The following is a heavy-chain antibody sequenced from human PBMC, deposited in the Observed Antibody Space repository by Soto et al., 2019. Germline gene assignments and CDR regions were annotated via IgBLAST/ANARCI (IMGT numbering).Heavy chain of an antibody. CDR3: ARSSRSYFDY. CDR1: GFSIGRSVDF. J-gene: IGHJ4*02. V-gene: IGHV4-31*03. CDR2: IYDSGST. Sequence: PSETLSLTCTFSGFSIGRSVDFLSWIRQHPGKGLEWIGYIYDSGSTYYNPSLKSRVSLSVDTSKNQFSLNLTSVTAADTAMYYCARSSRSYFDYWGQGTLVTVSS.